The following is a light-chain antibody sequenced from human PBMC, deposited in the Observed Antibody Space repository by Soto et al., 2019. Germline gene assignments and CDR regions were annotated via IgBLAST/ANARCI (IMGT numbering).Light chain of an antibody. CDR1: QSIRSW. CDR2: QAA. Sequence: DIQMTQSPSTLSASVGDRVTITCRASQSIRSWLAWYQQKPGKAPKLLIYQAASLQSGVPSRFSGTGSVTEFTLTISSLQSDDFATYYCQQYNIYPYTFGQGTKLQIK. V-gene: IGKV1-5*03. CDR3: QQYNIYPYT. J-gene: IGKJ2*01.